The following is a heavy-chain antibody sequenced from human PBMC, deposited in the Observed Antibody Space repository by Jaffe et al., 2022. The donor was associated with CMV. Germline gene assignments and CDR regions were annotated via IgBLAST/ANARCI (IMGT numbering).Heavy chain of an antibody. CDR2: IDWDDDK. CDR3: ARIPRRAVAVPYFDY. J-gene: IGHJ4*02. V-gene: IGHV2-70*15. Sequence: QVTLRESGPALVKPTQTLTLTCTFSGFSLSTSGMCVSWIRQPPGKALEWLARIDWDDDKYYSTSLKTRLTISKDTSKNQVVLTMTNMDPVDTATYYCARIPRRAVAVPYFDYWGQGTLVTVSS. D-gene: IGHD6-19*01. CDR1: GFSLSTSGMC.